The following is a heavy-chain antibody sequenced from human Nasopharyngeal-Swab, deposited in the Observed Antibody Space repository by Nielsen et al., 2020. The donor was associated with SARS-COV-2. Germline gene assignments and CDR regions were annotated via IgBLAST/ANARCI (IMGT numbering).Heavy chain of an antibody. D-gene: IGHD3-22*01. CDR1: GFTFSSYG. V-gene: IGHV3-30*18. Sequence: GGSLRLSCAASGFTFSSYGMHWVRQAPGKGLEWVAVISYDGSNKYYADSVKGRFTISRDNSKNTLYLQMNSLRAEDTAVYYRAKPERDYYSPYFDYWGQGTLVTVSS. J-gene: IGHJ4*02. CDR2: ISYDGSNK. CDR3: AKPERDYYSPYFDY.